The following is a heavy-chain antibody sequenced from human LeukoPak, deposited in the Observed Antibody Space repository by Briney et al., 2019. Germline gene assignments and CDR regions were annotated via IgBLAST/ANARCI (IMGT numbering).Heavy chain of an antibody. V-gene: IGHV3-53*01. D-gene: IGHD2-2*02. J-gene: IGHJ4*02. Sequence: GGSLRLSCAASGFTVSSNYMSWVRQAPGKGLEWVSVLHSGGNTNYADSVKGRSTISRDNSKNTVYLQMNSLRAEDTAVYYCARGSHTAFDYWGQGTLVTVSS. CDR2: LHSGGNT. CDR1: GFTVSSNY. CDR3: ARGSHTAFDY.